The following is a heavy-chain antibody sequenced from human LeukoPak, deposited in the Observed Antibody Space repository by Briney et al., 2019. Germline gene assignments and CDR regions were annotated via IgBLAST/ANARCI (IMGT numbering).Heavy chain of an antibody. J-gene: IGHJ4*02. V-gene: IGHV1-2*06. CDR2: INPNSGGT. CDR3: AREQEARLDWRAPRSFDY. Sequence: ASVKVSCKASGYTFTGYYMHWVRQAPGQGLEWMGRINPNSGGTNYAQKFQGRVTMTRDTSISTAYMELSRLRSDDTAVYCCAREQEARLDWRAPRSFDYWGQGTLVTVSS. D-gene: IGHD3/OR15-3a*01. CDR1: GYTFTGYY.